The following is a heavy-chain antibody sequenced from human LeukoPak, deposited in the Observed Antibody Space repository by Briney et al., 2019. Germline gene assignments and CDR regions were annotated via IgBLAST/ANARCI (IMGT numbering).Heavy chain of an antibody. CDR2: INHSGST. J-gene: IGHJ4*02. V-gene: IGHV4-34*01. CDR3: ASLEYSSLQPV. D-gene: IGHD6-6*01. Sequence: PSETLSLTCAVYGGSFSGYYWSWIRQPPGKGLEWIGEINHSGSTNYNPSLKSRVTISVDTSKNQFSLKLSSVTAADTAVYYCASLEYSSLQPVWGQGTLVTVSS. CDR1: GGSFSGYY.